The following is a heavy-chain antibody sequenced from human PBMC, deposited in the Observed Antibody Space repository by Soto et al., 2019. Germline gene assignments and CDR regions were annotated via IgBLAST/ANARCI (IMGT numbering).Heavy chain of an antibody. Sequence: GVSLRLSCAASGFNFIRKYMIWVRQAPGKGLEWVSILYSGGTTYYADSVKGRFTISRDTSENTLYLQMNRLRAEDTAVYYCARGLYDSGSFYFDFWGQGTMVIVSS. CDR2: LYSGGTT. J-gene: IGHJ4*02. CDR3: ARGLYDSGSFYFDF. D-gene: IGHD3-10*01. CDR1: GFNFIRKY. V-gene: IGHV3-53*01.